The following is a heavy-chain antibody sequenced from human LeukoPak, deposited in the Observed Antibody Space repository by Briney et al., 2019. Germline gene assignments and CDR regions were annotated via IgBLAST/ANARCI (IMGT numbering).Heavy chain of an antibody. CDR2: IYSGDTT. V-gene: IGHV3-53*05. CDR3: ARVPRFIAAAGTDDY. CDR1: GFTVSGNY. D-gene: IGHD6-13*01. J-gene: IGHJ4*02. Sequence: GGSLRLSCAVSGFTVSGNYMSWVRQAPGKGLEWVSLIYSGDTTLYADSVKGRFTISRDNSKNTLYLQMNSLRAEDTAVYYCARVPRFIAAAGTDDYWGQGTLVTVSS.